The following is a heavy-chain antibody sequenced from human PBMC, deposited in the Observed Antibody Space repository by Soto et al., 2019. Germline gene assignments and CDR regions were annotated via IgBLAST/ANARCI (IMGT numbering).Heavy chain of an antibody. J-gene: IGHJ6*02. CDR2: IYHSGST. Sequence: PSETLSLTCAVYGGSFSGYYWSWVRQPPGKGLEWIGEIYHSGSTNYNPSLKSRVTISVDKSKNQFSLKLSSVTAADTAVYYCARSRIAVAGRSGGMDVWGQGTTVTVSS. CDR1: GGSFSGYY. CDR3: ARSRIAVAGRSGGMDV. V-gene: IGHV4-34*01. D-gene: IGHD6-19*01.